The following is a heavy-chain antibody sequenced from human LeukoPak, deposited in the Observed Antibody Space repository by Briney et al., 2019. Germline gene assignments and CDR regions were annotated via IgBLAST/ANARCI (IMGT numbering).Heavy chain of an antibody. CDR1: GFTFSTYV. V-gene: IGHV3-30*03. D-gene: IGHD4-11*01. J-gene: IGHJ3*02. Sequence: PGGSLRLSCAVSGFTFSTYVMSWVRQAPGKGLEWVAVISYDGSNKYYADSVKGRFTISRDNSKNTLYLQMNSLRAEDTAVYYCARGGVTTVPAAVYAFDIWGQGTMVTVSS. CDR2: ISYDGSNK. CDR3: ARGGVTTVPAAVYAFDI.